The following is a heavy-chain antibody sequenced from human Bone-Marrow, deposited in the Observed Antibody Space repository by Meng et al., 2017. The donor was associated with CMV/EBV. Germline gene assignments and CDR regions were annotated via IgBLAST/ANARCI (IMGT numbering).Heavy chain of an antibody. V-gene: IGHV3-21*01. CDR1: GFTFSSYS. D-gene: IGHD6-19*01. Sequence: GESLKISCAASGFTFSSYSMNWVRQAPGKGLEWVSSISSSSSYIYYADSVKGRFTISRDNAKNSLYLQMNSLRAEDTAVYYCARDKYSSGWEVFQFDYWGQGTLVTVSS. J-gene: IGHJ4*02. CDR2: ISSSSSYI. CDR3: ARDKYSSGWEVFQFDY.